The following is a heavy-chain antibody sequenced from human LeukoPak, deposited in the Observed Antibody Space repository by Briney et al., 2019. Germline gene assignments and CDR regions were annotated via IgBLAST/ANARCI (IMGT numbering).Heavy chain of an antibody. CDR3: ARWPFRYSSSKDAFDI. CDR1: GYSISSGYY. Sequence: SETLSLTCTVSGYSISSGYYWGWIRQPPGKGLEWIGSIYYSGSTYYNPSLKSRVTISVDTSKNQFSLKLSSVTAADTAVYYCARWPFRYSSSKDAFDIWGQGTMITVSS. D-gene: IGHD6-6*01. V-gene: IGHV4-38-2*02. CDR2: IYYSGST. J-gene: IGHJ3*02.